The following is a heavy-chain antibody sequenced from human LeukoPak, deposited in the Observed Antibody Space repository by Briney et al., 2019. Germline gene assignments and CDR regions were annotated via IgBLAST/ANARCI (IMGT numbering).Heavy chain of an antibody. D-gene: IGHD3-22*01. Sequence: EGSLRLSCAASGFTFSSYSMNWVRQAPGKGLEWVSSISSSSSYIYYADSVKGRFTISRDNAKNSLYLQMNSLRAEDTAVYYCAGGDYYDSSGLYWGQGTLVTVSS. V-gene: IGHV3-21*01. CDR2: ISSSSSYI. CDR3: AGGDYYDSSGLY. J-gene: IGHJ4*02. CDR1: GFTFSSYS.